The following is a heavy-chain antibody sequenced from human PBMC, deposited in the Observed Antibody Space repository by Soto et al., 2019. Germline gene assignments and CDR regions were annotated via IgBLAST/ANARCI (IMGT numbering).Heavy chain of an antibody. J-gene: IGHJ4*02. Sequence: EVQLLESGGGLVQPGGSLRLSCAASGFTFSNYAVSWVRQAPGKGLEWVSAISGSGGTTYYADSVKGRFTISRDNSKDTLQLQMNSLRAEDTAIYYCAKTPRQWLVYFDYWGQGALVTVSS. CDR1: GFTFSNYA. CDR3: AKTPRQWLVYFDY. D-gene: IGHD6-19*01. CDR2: ISGSGGTT. V-gene: IGHV3-23*01.